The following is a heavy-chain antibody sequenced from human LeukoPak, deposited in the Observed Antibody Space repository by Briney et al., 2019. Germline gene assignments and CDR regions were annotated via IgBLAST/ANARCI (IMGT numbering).Heavy chain of an antibody. J-gene: IGHJ6*03. D-gene: IGHD2-15*01. Sequence: SETLSLTCTVSGGSISSYYWSWIRQPAGKGLEWIGRIYSSGGITYNPSLKSRVTISVDKSKNQFSLKLSSVTAADTAVYYCARDGYCSGGSCYTYTPYYYYYMDVWGKGTTVTVSS. V-gene: IGHV4-4*07. CDR3: ARDGYCSGGSCYTYTPYYYYYMDV. CDR1: GGSISSYY. CDR2: IYSSGGI.